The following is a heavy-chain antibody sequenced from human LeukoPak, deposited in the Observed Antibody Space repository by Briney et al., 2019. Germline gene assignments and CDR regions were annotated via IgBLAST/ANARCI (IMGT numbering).Heavy chain of an antibody. D-gene: IGHD3-16*01. CDR1: ENTFTDYD. V-gene: IGHV1-8*03. J-gene: IGHJ3*01. Sequence: ASVKVSCKTSENTFTDYDRNWVRQATGQGLEWMGWMNFNSGKTGDVQRFQGRVTITRNTSISTAYMELSSLRSEDTAVYYCARVRYDYVWGSPPAFALWGQGTMVTVSS. CDR3: ARVRYDYVWGSPPAFAL. CDR2: MNFNSGKT.